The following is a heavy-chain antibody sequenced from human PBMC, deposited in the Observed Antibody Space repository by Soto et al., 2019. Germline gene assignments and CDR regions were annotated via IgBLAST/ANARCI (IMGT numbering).Heavy chain of an antibody. V-gene: IGHV3-33*01. Sequence: HPGGSLRLSCAASGFTFSSYGMHWVRQSPGKGLEWVAVIWYDGSNKYYADSVKGRFTISRDNSKNTLYLQMNSLRAEDTAVYYCARDEAYYDFWSGYYTAPYYYYGMDVWGQGTTVTVSS. CDR1: GFTFSSYG. J-gene: IGHJ6*02. CDR3: ARDEAYYDFWSGYYTAPYYYYGMDV. D-gene: IGHD3-3*01. CDR2: IWYDGSNK.